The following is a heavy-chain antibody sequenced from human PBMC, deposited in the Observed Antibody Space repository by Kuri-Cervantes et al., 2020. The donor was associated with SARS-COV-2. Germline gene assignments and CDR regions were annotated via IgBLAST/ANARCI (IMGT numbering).Heavy chain of an antibody. CDR3: AKDYLANFGFWSGYNYGMDV. CDR1: GVTISSYA. V-gene: IGHV3-23*01. Sequence: GESLKISCAASGVTISSYAMSWVRQAPGKGLEWVSVISGSGGSTYYADSVKGRFTISRDNSKNTLYLQMNSLRAEDTAVYYCAKDYLANFGFWSGYNYGMDVWGQGTTVTVSS. CDR2: ISGSGGST. J-gene: IGHJ6*02. D-gene: IGHD3-3*01.